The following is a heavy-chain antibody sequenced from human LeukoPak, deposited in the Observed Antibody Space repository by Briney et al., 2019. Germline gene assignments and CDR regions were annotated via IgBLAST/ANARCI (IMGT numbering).Heavy chain of an antibody. CDR1: GGSVTDYY. V-gene: IGHV4-59*02. CDR2: IYYTGT. CDR3: ARGTGYSSSWPPH. J-gene: IGHJ4*02. Sequence: SETLSLTCTVSGGSVTDYYWSWIRQSPGKGLEWIGYIYYTGTSYNPSLKSRVTISADTSKNQFSLKLISVTAADTAVYYCARGTGYSSSWPPHWGQGTLVTVSS. D-gene: IGHD6-13*01.